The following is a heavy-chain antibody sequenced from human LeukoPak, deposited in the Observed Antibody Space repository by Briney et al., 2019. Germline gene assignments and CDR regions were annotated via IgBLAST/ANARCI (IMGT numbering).Heavy chain of an antibody. CDR2: IKQNGSEK. J-gene: IGHJ4*02. V-gene: IGHV3-7*01. Sequence: GSLRLSCAASELMFSSYAMSWVRQAPGKGLEWVANIKQNGSEKSYVDSVEGRFTISRDNAKNSLYLQMNSLRAEDTAVYYCADPGVGYWGQGTLVTVSS. CDR1: ELMFSSYA. D-gene: IGHD2-8*01. CDR3: ADPGVGY.